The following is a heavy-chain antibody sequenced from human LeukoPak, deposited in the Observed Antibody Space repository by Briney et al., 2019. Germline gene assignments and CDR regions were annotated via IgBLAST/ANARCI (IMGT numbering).Heavy chain of an antibody. D-gene: IGHD3-9*01. CDR3: ARAYYNILTEYSSSYNWFDP. J-gene: IGHJ5*02. CDR2: XXXXGNT. CDR1: GDSISRGYY. Sequence: PSETVSLTCAVSGDSISRGYYXGXXXXXXXXXXXXXXXXXXXGNTXYNPSLXXXVXXXVDTSKNQISLSLRSVTAADTAMYYCARAYYNILTEYSSSYNWFDPWGQGTLVTVSS. V-gene: IGHV4-38-2*01.